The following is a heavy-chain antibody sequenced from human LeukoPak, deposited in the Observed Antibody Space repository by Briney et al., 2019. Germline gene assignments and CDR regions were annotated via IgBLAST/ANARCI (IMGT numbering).Heavy chain of an antibody. CDR2: ISGTGDRT. V-gene: IGHV3-23*01. Sequence: GGSLRLSCAASGFTFSSNGVSWVRQAPGKGLEWVSAISGTGDRTFYANSVQGRFTTSRDNSKNSLSLQMSSLRADDTAVYYCAKDNGWLHEYWGQGTLVTVSS. CDR1: GFTFSSNG. D-gene: IGHD6-19*01. CDR3: AKDNGWLHEY. J-gene: IGHJ4*02.